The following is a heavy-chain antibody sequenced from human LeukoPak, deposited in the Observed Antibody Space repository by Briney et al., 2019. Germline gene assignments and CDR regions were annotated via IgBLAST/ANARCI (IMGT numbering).Heavy chain of an antibody. CDR3: AGDIFGNYSDAFDI. V-gene: IGHV3-23*01. CDR1: GFTFSNYG. CDR2: ITASSSST. J-gene: IGHJ3*02. Sequence: GGSLRLSCEASGFTFSNYGMSWVRQAPGKGLEWVSAITASSSSTHDADSVQGRFTISRDNAKNSLFLQMNSLRVADTAVYYCAGDIFGNYSDAFDIWGLVTMVTVSS. D-gene: IGHD3-3*02.